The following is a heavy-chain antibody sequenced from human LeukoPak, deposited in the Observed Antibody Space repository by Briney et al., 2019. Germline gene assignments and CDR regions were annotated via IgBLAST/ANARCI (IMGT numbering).Heavy chain of an antibody. CDR1: GGAISSYY. V-gene: IGHV4-59*01. CDR3: ARDSSSWLNYYYGMDV. Sequence: SETLSLTCTVSGGAISSYYWSWIRQPPGKGLGWIGYIYYSGSTNYNPSLKSRVTISVDTSKNQFSLKLSSVTAADTAVYYCARDSSSWLNYYYGMDVWGQGTTVTVSS. CDR2: IYYSGST. D-gene: IGHD6-13*01. J-gene: IGHJ6*02.